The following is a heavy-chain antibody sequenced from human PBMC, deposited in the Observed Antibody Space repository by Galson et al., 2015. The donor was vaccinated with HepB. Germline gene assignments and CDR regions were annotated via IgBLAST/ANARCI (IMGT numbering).Heavy chain of an antibody. CDR2: INAGNGNT. J-gene: IGHJ3*02. CDR3: ARDKHPFRGVINVDAFGI. CDR1: GYTFTSYA. Sequence: SVKVSCKASGYTFTSYAMHWVRQAPGQRLEWMGWINAGNGNTKYSQKFQGRVTITRDTSASTAYTELSSLRSEDTAVYYCARDKHPFRGVINVDAFGIWGQGTMVTVSS. V-gene: IGHV1-3*01. D-gene: IGHD3-10*01.